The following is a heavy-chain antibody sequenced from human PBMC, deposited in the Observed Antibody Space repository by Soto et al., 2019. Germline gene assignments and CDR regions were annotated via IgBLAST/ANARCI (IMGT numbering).Heavy chain of an antibody. CDR2: ISGRGGST. Sequence: GGSLRLSCAASGFTFSSYAMSWVRQAPGKGLEWVSAISGRGGSTYYADSVKGRFTISRDNSKNTLYLQMNSLRAEDTAVYYCAKGYDFWSGYYPAYYFDYWGQGTLVTVSS. D-gene: IGHD3-3*01. V-gene: IGHV3-23*01. CDR3: AKGYDFWSGYYPAYYFDY. J-gene: IGHJ4*02. CDR1: GFTFSSYA.